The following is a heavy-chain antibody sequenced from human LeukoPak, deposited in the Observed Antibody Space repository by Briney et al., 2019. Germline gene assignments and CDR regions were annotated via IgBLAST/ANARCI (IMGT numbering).Heavy chain of an antibody. CDR3: AKDLWDSGSQAYFDY. Sequence: GGSLRLSCAASGFTVSSNYMSWVRQAPGKGLEWVSVIYSGGSTYYADSVKGRFTISRDNSKNSLYLQINSLRAEDTAVYYCAKDLWDSGSQAYFDYWGQGTLVTVSS. V-gene: IGHV3-53*01. CDR2: IYSGGST. CDR1: GFTVSSNY. J-gene: IGHJ4*02. D-gene: IGHD3-10*01.